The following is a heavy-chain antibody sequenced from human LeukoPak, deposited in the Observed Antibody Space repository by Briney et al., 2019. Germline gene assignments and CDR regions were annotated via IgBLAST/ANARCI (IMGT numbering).Heavy chain of an antibody. CDR2: IRTTAECAKYA. CDR1: GFSFTDYP. CDR3: ATDQRYAFDY. D-gene: IGHD3-9*01. Sequence: GGSLRLSCATSGFSFTDYPMNWVRQAPGKGLEWISNIRTTAECAKYAYYADSVKGRVTISRDDGKNTLYLHMNSLRDDDTAVYYCATDQRYAFDYWGQGILVTVSS. J-gene: IGHJ4*02. V-gene: IGHV3-48*02.